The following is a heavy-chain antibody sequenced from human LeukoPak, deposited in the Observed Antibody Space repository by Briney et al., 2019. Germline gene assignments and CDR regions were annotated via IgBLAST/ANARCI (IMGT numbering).Heavy chain of an antibody. CDR2: IYYSGTT. CDR1: GGSISSYY. J-gene: IGHJ4*02. Sequence: SETLSLTCTVSGGSISSYYWSWIRQPPGKGLEWIGYIYYSGTTNYNPSLKTRVTISVDTSKNQFSLKLSSVTAADTAVYYCARGVYIAAAQYGYWGQGTLVTVSS. V-gene: IGHV4-59*01. D-gene: IGHD6-13*01. CDR3: ARGVYIAAAQYGY.